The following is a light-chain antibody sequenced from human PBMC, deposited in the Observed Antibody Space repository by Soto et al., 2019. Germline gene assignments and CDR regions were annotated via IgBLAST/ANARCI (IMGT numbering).Light chain of an antibody. J-gene: IGLJ2*01. CDR2: EGT. CDR3: CSYAGSSTLL. CDR1: SSDVGGYNL. V-gene: IGLV2-23*01. Sequence: QSALTQPASVSGSPGQSITILCTGTSSDVGGYNLVSWYLQHPGKAPKLIIYEGTKRPSGVSNRFSGSKSGNTASLTISGLQAEDEADYYCCSYAGSSTLLFGGGTKLTVL.